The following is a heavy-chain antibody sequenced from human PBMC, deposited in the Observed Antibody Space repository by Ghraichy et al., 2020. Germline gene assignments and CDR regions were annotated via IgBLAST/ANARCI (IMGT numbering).Heavy chain of an antibody. CDR3: ARDASLPGYSFGRPLHGMDV. Sequence: GESLNISCEASGFTFSRYWMSWVRQAPGKGLEFVANIKEDGSDKYYADSVKGRFTIVKDTAKNSLSLQMNSLRAEDTAVYYCARDASLPGYSFGRPLHGMDVWGQGTTVTVSS. CDR1: GFTFSRYW. D-gene: IGHD5-18*01. J-gene: IGHJ6*02. V-gene: IGHV3-7*01. CDR2: IKEDGSDK.